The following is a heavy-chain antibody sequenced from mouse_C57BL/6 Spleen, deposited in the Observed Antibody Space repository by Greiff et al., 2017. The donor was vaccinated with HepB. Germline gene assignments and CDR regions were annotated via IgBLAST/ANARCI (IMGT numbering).Heavy chain of an antibody. CDR2: IYPGDGDT. CDR1: GYAFSSSW. Sequence: VQLQQSGPELVKPGASVKISCKASGYAFSSSWMNWVKQRPGKGLEWIGRIYPGDGDTNYNGKFKGKATLTADKSSSTAYMQLSSLTSEDSAVYFCARKFITTVVDAMDYWGQGTSVTVSS. D-gene: IGHD1-1*01. V-gene: IGHV1-82*01. CDR3: ARKFITTVVDAMDY. J-gene: IGHJ4*01.